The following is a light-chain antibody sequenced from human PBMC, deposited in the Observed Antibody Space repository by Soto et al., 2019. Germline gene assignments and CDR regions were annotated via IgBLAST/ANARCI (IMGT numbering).Light chain of an antibody. V-gene: IGKV3-15*01. CDR2: DTS. CDR1: QIVSNK. CDR3: QQYNTWRSIT. J-gene: IGKJ5*01. Sequence: EIVMTQSPATLSVSPGERATLSCRASQIVSNKLAWYQHKPGQAPRVLIYDTSTRAAGIPARFSGSGSGTDFTLTISSLQSEDFAVYYCQQYNTWRSITFGQGTRLEIK.